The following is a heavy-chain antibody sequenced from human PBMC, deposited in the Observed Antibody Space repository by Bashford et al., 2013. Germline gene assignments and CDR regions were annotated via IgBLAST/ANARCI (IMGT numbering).Heavy chain of an antibody. D-gene: IGHD6-13*01. Sequence: SETLSLTCTVSGGSISSFYWSWIRQPPGKGLEWIGHIHHSGGTNYNPSLKSRVIISLDTSKNQLSLQLSSVNVADTAVYYCASDMTYSWYYYWGQGKLVTVSS. V-gene: IGHV4-59*12. CDR2: IHHSGGT. CDR3: ASDMTYSWYYY. J-gene: IGHJ4*02. CDR1: GGSISSFY.